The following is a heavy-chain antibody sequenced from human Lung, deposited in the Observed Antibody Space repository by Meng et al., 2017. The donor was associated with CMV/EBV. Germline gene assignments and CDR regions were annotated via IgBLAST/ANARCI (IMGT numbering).Heavy chain of an antibody. V-gene: IGHV1-18*01. CDR2: ISAENGNT. J-gene: IGHJ4*02. D-gene: IGHD4-17*01. CDR1: GYTFGIYG. Sequence: QDQLVQSGAELQKPGASVMVSCKASGYTFGIYGITWVRQAPGQGLEWVGWISAENGNTNYAQKFQGRVTLTTATSTKTAYMDLRGLRSDDSAVYYCARAGAAVTTHFDFRGRGTLVTVSS. CDR3: ARAGAAVTTHFDF.